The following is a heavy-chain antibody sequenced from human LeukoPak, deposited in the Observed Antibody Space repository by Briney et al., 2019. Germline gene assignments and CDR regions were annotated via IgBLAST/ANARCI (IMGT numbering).Heavy chain of an antibody. V-gene: IGHV3-21*01. CDR1: GFTFSSYS. CDR2: ISSSSSYI. Sequence: PGGSLRLSCAASGFTFSSYSMNWLRQAPGKGLEWVSSISSSSSYIYYADSVKGRFTISRDNAKNSLSLQMNSLRAEDTAVYYCARVTAVAGLDYWGQGTLVTVSS. J-gene: IGHJ4*02. D-gene: IGHD6-19*01. CDR3: ARVTAVAGLDY.